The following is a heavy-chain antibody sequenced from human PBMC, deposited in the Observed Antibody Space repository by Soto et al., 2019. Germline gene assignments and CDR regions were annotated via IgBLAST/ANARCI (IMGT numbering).Heavy chain of an antibody. CDR3: ARTPGDSIRLRRRPGWFDP. V-gene: IGHV4-34*01. D-gene: IGHD3-10*01. CDR1: GGSFSGYY. CDR2: INHSGST. Sequence: QVQLQQWGAGLLKPSETLSLTCAVYGGSFSGYYWSWIRQPPGKGLEWIGEINHSGSTNYNPSLKSRVTISVDTYKNQFSLKLSSVTAADTAVYYCARTPGDSIRLRRRPGWFDPWGQGTLVTVSS. J-gene: IGHJ5*02.